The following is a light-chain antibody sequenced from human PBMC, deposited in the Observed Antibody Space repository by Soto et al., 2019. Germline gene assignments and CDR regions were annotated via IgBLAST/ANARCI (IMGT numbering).Light chain of an antibody. CDR1: QSVSSY. V-gene: IGKV3-11*01. CDR2: DAS. J-gene: IGKJ2*01. Sequence: EIVLTQSPATLSLSPGERATLSCRASQSVSSYLAWYQHKPGQAPRLLIYDASNRATGIPARFSGSGSGTDFTLTISSLEPEDFAVYYCQQRSSWPTYTFGQGTKVDIX. CDR3: QQRSSWPTYT.